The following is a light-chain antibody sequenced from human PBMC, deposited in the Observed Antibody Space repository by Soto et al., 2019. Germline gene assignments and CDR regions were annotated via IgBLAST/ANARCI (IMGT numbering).Light chain of an antibody. CDR1: QGISSY. CDR2: AAS. J-gene: IGKJ4*01. CDR3: QQANSFPLT. Sequence: DIQLTQSPSFLSASVGDRVTITCRASQGISSYLAWYQQKPGKAPKLLIYAASTLQTGVPSRFSGSRSGTDFALTVTSLQPEDFATYYCQQANSFPLTFGGGTKVDIK. V-gene: IGKV1-9*01.